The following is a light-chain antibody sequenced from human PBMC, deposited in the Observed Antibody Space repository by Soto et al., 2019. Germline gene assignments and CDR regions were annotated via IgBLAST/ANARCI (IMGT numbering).Light chain of an antibody. CDR2: GAS. CDR3: QHGYSSVSFA. V-gene: IGKV1-39*01. J-gene: IGKJ3*01. CDR1: QSISNY. Sequence: DIQMTQSPSSLSASVGDRVTITCRASQSISNYLNWYQQKPGKAPKLLIYGASTLQSGVPSRFSGTGSGTDFTLTISSLQPEDLATYYCQHGYSSVSFAFGPGTKVDIK.